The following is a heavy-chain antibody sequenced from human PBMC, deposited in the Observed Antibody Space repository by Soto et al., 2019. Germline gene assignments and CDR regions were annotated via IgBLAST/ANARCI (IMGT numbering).Heavy chain of an antibody. Sequence: QVQLVQSGAEVKKPGASVKVSCKASGYTFTDYYVHWVRQAPGQGLVWMGWINTNSGVTNFAQKFQGWVTLTRDTSVNTAYMELNRLKSDDTAVFFCARGVSGWSPFDFWGQGTLVTVSS. V-gene: IGHV1-2*04. CDR3: ARGVSGWSPFDF. J-gene: IGHJ4*02. D-gene: IGHD6-19*01. CDR2: INTNSGVT. CDR1: GYTFTDYY.